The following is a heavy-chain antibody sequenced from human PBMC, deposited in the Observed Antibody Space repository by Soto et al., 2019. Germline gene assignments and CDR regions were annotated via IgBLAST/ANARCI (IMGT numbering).Heavy chain of an antibody. CDR2: ISAYNGNT. CDR3: ARARMIFGVVSPPDY. CDR1: GYTFTSYG. J-gene: IGHJ4*01. D-gene: IGHD3-3*01. Sequence: QVQLVQSGAEVKKPGASVKVSCKASGYTFTSYGISWVRQAPGQGLEWMGWISAYNGNTNYAQKLQDRVTMTTDTYTSKAYIEVRSLRSDATAVYYCARARMIFGVVSPPDYWGQGTLVTVSS. V-gene: IGHV1-18*01.